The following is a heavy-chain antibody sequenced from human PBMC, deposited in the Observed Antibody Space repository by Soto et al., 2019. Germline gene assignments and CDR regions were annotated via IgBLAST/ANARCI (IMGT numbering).Heavy chain of an antibody. V-gene: IGHV1-3*01. CDR1: GYTFTSYA. CDR2: INAGNCNT. J-gene: IGHJ4*02. Sequence: GASVKVSCKASGYTFTSYAMHWVRQAPGQRLEWMGWINAGNCNTKYSQKFQGRVTITRDTSASTAYMELSSLRSEDTAVYYCARDTSYGYDGYFDYWGQGTLVTVSS. D-gene: IGHD5-12*01. CDR3: ARDTSYGYDGYFDY.